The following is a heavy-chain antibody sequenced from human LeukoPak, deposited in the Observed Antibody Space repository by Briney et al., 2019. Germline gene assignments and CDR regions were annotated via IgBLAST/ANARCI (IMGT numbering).Heavy chain of an antibody. CDR2: IIPIFGTA. CDR3: ATGPRQQLVRNAFDI. Sequence: GASVKVSCKASGGTFSSYAISWVRQAPGQGLEWMGGIIPIFGTANYAQKFQGRVTITADESTSTAYMELSSLRSEDTAVYYRATGPRQQLVRNAFDIWGQGTMVTVSS. V-gene: IGHV1-69*13. CDR1: GGTFSSYA. D-gene: IGHD6-13*01. J-gene: IGHJ3*02.